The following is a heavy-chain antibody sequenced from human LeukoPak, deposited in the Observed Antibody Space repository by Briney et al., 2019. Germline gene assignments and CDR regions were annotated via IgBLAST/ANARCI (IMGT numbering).Heavy chain of an antibody. V-gene: IGHV3-49*04. CDR3: TRAFEPNTGWYIHFH. CDR1: GFTFGDYA. J-gene: IGHJ1*01. Sequence: PGGSLRLSCTTSGFTFGDYAVSWVRQAPGKGLEWVGVIRSKAYGGTTDFAPSVKDRFSILRDESKSIAYLQMNSLRTEDTAMYYCTRAFEPNTGWYIHFHWGQGTLVTVSS. D-gene: IGHD6-19*01. CDR2: IRSKAYGGTT.